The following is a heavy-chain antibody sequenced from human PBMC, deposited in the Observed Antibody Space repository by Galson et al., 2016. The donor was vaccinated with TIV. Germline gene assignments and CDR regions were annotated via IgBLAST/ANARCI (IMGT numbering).Heavy chain of an antibody. Sequence: SLRLSCAASGFAVSTTYISWVRQAPGRGLEWVSVLYVGGATYYTDSVKGRFTISRDNSKNTLYLQMDALVAEDTAVYYWARAGGSNWNYFDKWGQGTLVTVSS. D-gene: IGHD1-1*01. CDR2: LYVGGAT. CDR1: GFAVSTTY. J-gene: IGHJ4*02. CDR3: ARAGGSNWNYFDK. V-gene: IGHV3-53*01.